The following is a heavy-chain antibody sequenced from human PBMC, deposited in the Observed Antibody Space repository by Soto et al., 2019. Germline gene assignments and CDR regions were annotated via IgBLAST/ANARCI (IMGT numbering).Heavy chain of an antibody. J-gene: IGHJ6*02. V-gene: IGHV3-33*01. CDR1: VFTFISYG. Sequence: GWSLRLSCASSVFTFISYGMHWVRQAPGKGLEWVAVIWYDGSNKYYADSVKGRFTISRDNSKNTLYLQMNSLRAEDTAVYYCARDGGKSAIRLYYGMDVWGQGTTVTVSS. CDR3: ARDGGKSAIRLYYGMDV. D-gene: IGHD1-26*01. CDR2: IWYDGSNK.